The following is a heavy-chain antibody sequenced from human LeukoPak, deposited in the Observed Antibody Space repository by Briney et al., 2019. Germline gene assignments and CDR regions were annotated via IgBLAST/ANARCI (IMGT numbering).Heavy chain of an antibody. CDR3: ARAPRGYYYDSSGYYYFDY. V-gene: IGHV6-1*01. CDR1: GDSVSSNSAA. Sequence: SQTLSLTCGISGDSVSSNSAAWNWIRQSPSRGLEWLGRTYYRSKWYNDYAVSVKSRITINPDTSKNQFSLQLNSVTPEDTAVYYCARAPRGYYYDSSGYYYFDYWGQGTLVTVSS. D-gene: IGHD3-22*01. J-gene: IGHJ4*02. CDR2: TYYRSKWYN.